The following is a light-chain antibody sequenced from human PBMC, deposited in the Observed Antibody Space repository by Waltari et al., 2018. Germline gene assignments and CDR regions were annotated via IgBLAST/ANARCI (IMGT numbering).Light chain of an antibody. J-gene: IGLJ3*02. CDR3: CSYAGSYTWM. V-gene: IGLV2-11*01. CDR2: DVT. Sequence: QSALTQPRSVSGSPGQSVTIPCPGSTGNVAVNNYVPWYQKHPDKAPKLIIYDVTQRPSGVPDRFSGSKSANTASLTISGLQTEDEADYYCCSYAGSYTWMFGGGTKVTVL. CDR1: TGNVAVNNY.